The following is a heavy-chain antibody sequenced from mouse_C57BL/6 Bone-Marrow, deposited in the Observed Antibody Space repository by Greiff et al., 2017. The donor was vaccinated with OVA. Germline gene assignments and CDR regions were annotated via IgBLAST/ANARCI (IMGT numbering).Heavy chain of an antibody. CDR1: EYEFPSHD. CDR2: INSDGGST. J-gene: IGHJ3*01. D-gene: IGHD2-1*01. Sequence: EVNVVESGGGLVQPGESLKLSCESNEYEFPSHDMSWVRKTPEKRLELVAAINSDGGSTYYPATMERRFIISRDNTKKTLYLQMSSLRSEDTALYYCARHGNYLPWFAYWGQGTLVTVSA. CDR3: ARHGNYLPWFAY. V-gene: IGHV5-2*01.